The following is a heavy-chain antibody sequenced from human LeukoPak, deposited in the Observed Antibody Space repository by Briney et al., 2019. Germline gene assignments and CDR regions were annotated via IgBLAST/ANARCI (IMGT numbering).Heavy chain of an antibody. V-gene: IGHV4-59*01. D-gene: IGHD1-26*01. CDR2: IYYSGST. J-gene: IGHJ5*02. CDR3: ARSSGSYGIRNWFDP. CDR1: GGSISSYY. Sequence: PSETLSLTCTVSGGSISSYYWSWIRQPPGKGLEWIGYIYYSGSTNYNPSLKSRVTISVDTSKNQFSLKLSSVTAEDTAVYYCARSSGSYGIRNWFDPWGQGTLVTVSS.